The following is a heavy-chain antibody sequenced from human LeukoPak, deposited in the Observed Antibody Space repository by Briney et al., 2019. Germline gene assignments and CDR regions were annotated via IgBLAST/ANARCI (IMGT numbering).Heavy chain of an antibody. CDR3: ARDHSLGYCSGGSCQGH. J-gene: IGHJ4*02. D-gene: IGHD2-15*01. V-gene: IGHV1-46*01. Sequence: ASVKVSCKASGYPFTSYYIHWVRQAPGQGLEWVGIINPSGGSTTYGQKFQGRVTMTRDMSTSTVYMELSSLRSEDTAVYYCARDHSLGYCSGGSCQGHWGQGTLVTVSS. CDR1: GYPFTSYY. CDR2: INPSGGST.